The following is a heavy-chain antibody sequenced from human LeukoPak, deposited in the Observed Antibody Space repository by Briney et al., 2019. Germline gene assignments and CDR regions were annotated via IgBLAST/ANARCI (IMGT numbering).Heavy chain of an antibody. CDR3: ARVSKPGWYDYYYMDV. V-gene: IGHV3-74*01. J-gene: IGHJ6*03. D-gene: IGHD2/OR15-2a*01. Sequence: GGSLRLSCGASGFTFGTYWMHWVRQAPGKGLVWVSGINSDGGTTTYADSVKGRFTISRDNSKNTLYLQMDSVRVEDTAVYYCARVSKPGWYDYYYMDVWGKGTTVTVSS. CDR1: GFTFGTYW. CDR2: INSDGGTT.